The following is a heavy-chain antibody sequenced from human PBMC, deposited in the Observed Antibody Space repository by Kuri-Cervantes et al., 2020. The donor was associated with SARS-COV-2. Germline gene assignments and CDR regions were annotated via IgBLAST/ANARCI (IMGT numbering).Heavy chain of an antibody. CDR2: SYYSGST. CDR1: GGTISSSSYY. D-gene: IGHD5-24*01. Sequence: SETLSLTCTASGGTISSSSYYWGWHRPPPGKGLVWIGSSYYSGSTYYNPSLKRRVTICVDSTNKQYSLKLSSVAAADTAVYYGARRMASAQASNWFDPWGQGTLVTVSS. J-gene: IGHJ5*02. V-gene: IGHV4-39*01. CDR3: ARRMASAQASNWFDP.